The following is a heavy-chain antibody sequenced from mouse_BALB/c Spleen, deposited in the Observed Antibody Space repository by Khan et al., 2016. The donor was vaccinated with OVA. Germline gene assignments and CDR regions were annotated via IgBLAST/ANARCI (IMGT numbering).Heavy chain of an antibody. V-gene: IGHV9-3-1*01. CDR1: GYTFTNYG. J-gene: IGHJ4*01. Sequence: QIQLVQSGPELKKPGETVKISCKASGYTFTNYGMNWVKQAPGKGLKWLGWINTYTGEPTYADDFTGRFAFSLETSASTAYLQINNLKNEDTATYVCARVGYNRTMDYWGQGTSVTVSS. CDR2: INTYTGEP. D-gene: IGHD2-14*01. CDR3: ARVGYNRTMDY.